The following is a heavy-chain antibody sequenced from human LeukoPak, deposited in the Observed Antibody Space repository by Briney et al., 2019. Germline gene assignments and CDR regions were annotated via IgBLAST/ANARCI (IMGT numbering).Heavy chain of an antibody. D-gene: IGHD5-24*01. J-gene: IGHJ4*02. CDR2: ISYDGSSK. V-gene: IGHV3-30*18. CDR3: AKGGGERWLHCFDY. CDR1: GVTFSSYG. Sequence: GRSLRLSCAPFGVTFSSYGMHWVRQAPGKGLEWVAVISYDGSSKYYADSVKGRFTISRDNSKNTLYLQMNGLRAEATAVYYCAKGGGERWLHCFDYWGQGTLVTVSS.